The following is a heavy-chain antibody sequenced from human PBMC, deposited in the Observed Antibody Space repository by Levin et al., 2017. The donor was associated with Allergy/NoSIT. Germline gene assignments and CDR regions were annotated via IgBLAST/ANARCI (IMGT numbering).Heavy chain of an antibody. D-gene: IGHD2-15*01. J-gene: IGHJ4*02. Sequence: ASVKVSCKASGYTFTSYYMHWVRQAPGQGLEWMGIINPSGGSTSYAQKFQGRVTMTRDTSTSTVYMELSSLRSEDTAVYYCARGGSVVVVAATPIEGYWGQGTLVTVSS. CDR1: GYTFTSYY. CDR3: ARGGSVVVVAATPIEGY. CDR2: INPSGGST. V-gene: IGHV1-46*01.